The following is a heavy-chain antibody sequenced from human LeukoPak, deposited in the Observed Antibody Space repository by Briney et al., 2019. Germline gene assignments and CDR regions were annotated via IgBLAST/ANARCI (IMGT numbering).Heavy chain of an antibody. V-gene: IGHV3-33*01. J-gene: IGHJ6*04. D-gene: IGHD6-13*01. CDR1: GFTFTDYG. CDR3: ARDRIATTGYYGMDV. CDR2: IWRDGSTK. Sequence: PGGSLRLSCAASGFTFTDYGMHWVRQAPGKGLEWVALIWRDGSTKYYADSVKGRFTISRDNSENTLYLEMNSLRAEDTAVYYCARDRIATTGYYGMDVWGEGTTVFVSS.